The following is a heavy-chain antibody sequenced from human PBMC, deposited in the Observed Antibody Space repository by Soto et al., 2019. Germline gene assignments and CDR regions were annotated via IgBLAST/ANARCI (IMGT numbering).Heavy chain of an antibody. CDR3: AKDVIVGLGYRHGDSYYYGMEV. Sequence: VQLVESGGGVVQPGRSLRLSCAASGFTFSSYGMNWVRQAPGKGLEWVAVISYDGSSKYYADSVKGRLTISRDNSKKTLYLQMNSLRAEDTAVYYCAKDVIVGLGYRHGDSYYYGMEVWGQGTTVTVSS. CDR2: ISYDGSSK. CDR1: GFTFSSYG. J-gene: IGHJ6*02. D-gene: IGHD5-18*01. V-gene: IGHV3-30*18.